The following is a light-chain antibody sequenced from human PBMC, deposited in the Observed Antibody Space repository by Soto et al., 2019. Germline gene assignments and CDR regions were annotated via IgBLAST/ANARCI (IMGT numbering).Light chain of an antibody. V-gene: IGKV3-11*01. CDR1: QSVRNY. J-gene: IGKJ2*01. Sequence: EIVLTQSPATLSLSPGETATLSCRASQSVRNYFAWYQQKPGQAPRLLIYDASNRATGIPARFSGSGSGTDFTPTISSLEPEDFAVYYCQQRSNWPPYTFGQGTKLEIK. CDR2: DAS. CDR3: QQRSNWPPYT.